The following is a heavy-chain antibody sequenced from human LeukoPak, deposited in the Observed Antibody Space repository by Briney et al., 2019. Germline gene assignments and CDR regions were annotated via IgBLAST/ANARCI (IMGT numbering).Heavy chain of an antibody. J-gene: IGHJ3*02. V-gene: IGHV4-59*08. D-gene: IGHD3-22*01. Sequence: SETLSLTCTVSGGSISSYYWSWIQQPPGKGLEWIGYIYYSGSTNYNPSLKSRVTISVDTSKNQFSLKLSSVTAADTAVYYCARQRYYYDSSGYYYERHPPPGAFDIWGQGTMVTVSS. CDR1: GGSISSYY. CDR2: IYYSGST. CDR3: ARQRYYYDSSGYYYERHPPPGAFDI.